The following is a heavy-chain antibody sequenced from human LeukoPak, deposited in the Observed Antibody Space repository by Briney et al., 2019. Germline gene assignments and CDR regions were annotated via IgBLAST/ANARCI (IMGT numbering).Heavy chain of an antibody. CDR1: GFTFSSYA. J-gene: IGHJ6*03. CDR3: AKDRRRIQLWLKVYYYYMDV. D-gene: IGHD5-18*01. Sequence: PGGSLRLSCAASGFTFSSYAMSWVRQAPGKGLEWVSAISGSGGSTYYADSVKGRFTISRDNSKNTLYLQMNSLRAEDTAVYYCAKDRRRIQLWLKVYYYYMDVWGKGTTVTVSS. CDR2: ISGSGGST. V-gene: IGHV3-23*01.